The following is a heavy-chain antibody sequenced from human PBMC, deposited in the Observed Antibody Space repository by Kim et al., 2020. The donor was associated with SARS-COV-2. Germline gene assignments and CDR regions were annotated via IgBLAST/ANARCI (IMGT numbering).Heavy chain of an antibody. J-gene: IGHJ5*02. D-gene: IGHD2-15*01. Sequence: KFPGRVTFTRDTSANTGYMELSSLTSEDTAVYYCARTYCSGSSCFNWFDPWGQGTLVTVSS. CDR3: ARTYCSGSSCFNWFDP. V-gene: IGHV1-3*01.